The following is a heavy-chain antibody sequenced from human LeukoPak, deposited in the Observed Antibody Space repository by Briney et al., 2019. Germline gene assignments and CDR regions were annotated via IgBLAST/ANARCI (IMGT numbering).Heavy chain of an antibody. V-gene: IGHV4-34*01. CDR3: ARSTRLLWFGESLRYYYYGMDV. CDR1: GGSFSGYY. J-gene: IGHJ6*02. D-gene: IGHD3-10*01. CDR2: INHSGST. Sequence: SETLSLTCAVYGGSFSGYYWSWIRQPPVKGLEWIGEINHSGSTNYNPSLKSRVTISVDTSKNQFSLKLSSVTAADTAVYYCARSTRLLWFGESLRYYYYGMDVWGQGTTVTVSS.